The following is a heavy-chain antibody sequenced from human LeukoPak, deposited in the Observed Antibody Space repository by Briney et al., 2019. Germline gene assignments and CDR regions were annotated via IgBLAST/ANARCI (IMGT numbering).Heavy chain of an antibody. Sequence: GGSLRLSCAASGFTFSSYGMHWVRQAPGKGLEWVAFIRYDGCNKYYADSVKGRFTISRDNSKNTLYLQMNSLRAEDTAVYYCAKGAMEFDYWGQGTLVTVSS. CDR1: GFTFSSYG. CDR2: IRYDGCNK. D-gene: IGHD3-3*01. V-gene: IGHV3-30*02. J-gene: IGHJ4*02. CDR3: AKGAMEFDY.